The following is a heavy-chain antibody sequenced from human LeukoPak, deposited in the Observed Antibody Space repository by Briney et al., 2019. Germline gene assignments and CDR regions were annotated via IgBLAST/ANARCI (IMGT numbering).Heavy chain of an antibody. CDR2: IYYTGST. Sequence: PSETLSLTCIVSGGSISTYYWSWFRQPPGKGLEWIGYIYYTGSTTYNPSLKSRVSISVDTSKNKFSLDLNSVSAADTAVYYCARGRGDARGTSFDPWGQGTLVTVSS. J-gene: IGHJ5*02. CDR3: ARGRGDARGTSFDP. D-gene: IGHD3-10*01. CDR1: GGSISTYY. V-gene: IGHV4-59*01.